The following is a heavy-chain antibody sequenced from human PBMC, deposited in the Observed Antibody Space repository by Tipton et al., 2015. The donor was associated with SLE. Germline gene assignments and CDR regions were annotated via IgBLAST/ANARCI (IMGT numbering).Heavy chain of an antibody. CDR1: GGSISSSSYY. Sequence: TLSLTCTVSGGSISSSSYYWGWIRQPPGKGLEWIGSIYYSGSTYYNPSLKSRVTISVDTSKNQFSLKLSSVTAADAAVYYCARHPRHITASAIYPKAGSQHWGQGTLVTVSS. CDR2: IYYSGST. J-gene: IGHJ1*01. V-gene: IGHV4-39*01. D-gene: IGHD3-10*01. CDR3: ARHPRHITASAIYPKAGSQH.